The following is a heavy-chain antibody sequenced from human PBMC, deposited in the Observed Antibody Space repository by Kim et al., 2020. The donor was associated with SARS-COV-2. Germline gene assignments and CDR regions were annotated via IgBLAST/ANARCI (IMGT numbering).Heavy chain of an antibody. CDR1: GFTFSGYS. CDR3: ATNPRYYAILTGYYMAVYFHP. J-gene: IGHJ1*01. D-gene: IGHD3-9*01. CDR2: ISSSSSYT. V-gene: IGHV3-21*01. Sequence: GGSLRLSCAASGFTFSGYSMSWVRQAPGKGLEWVSSISSSSSYTNYADSVKGRFTISRDNAKNSLYLQMNSLRAEDTAVYYCATNPRYYAILTGYYMAVYFHPWGQGTLVTVSS.